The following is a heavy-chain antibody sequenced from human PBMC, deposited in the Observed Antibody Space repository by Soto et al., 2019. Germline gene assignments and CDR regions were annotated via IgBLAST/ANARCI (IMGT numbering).Heavy chain of an antibody. V-gene: IGHV3-23*01. CDR3: AKEPDAVLMVYAPDSVYLDV. J-gene: IGHJ6*03. D-gene: IGHD2-8*01. Sequence: EVQLLESGGGLVQPGGSLRLSCAASGFTFSSYAMSWVRQAPGKGLEWVSAISGSGGSTYYADSVKGRFTISRDNSKNTLYLQMNSLRAEDTAVYYCAKEPDAVLMVYAPDSVYLDVWGKGTTVTVSS. CDR2: ISGSGGST. CDR1: GFTFSSYA.